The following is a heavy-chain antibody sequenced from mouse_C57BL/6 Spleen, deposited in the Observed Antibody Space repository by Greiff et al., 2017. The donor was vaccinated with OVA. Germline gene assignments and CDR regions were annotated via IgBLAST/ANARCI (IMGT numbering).Heavy chain of an antibody. D-gene: IGHD1-1*01. CDR1: GYTFTSYW. J-gene: IGHJ2*01. V-gene: IGHV1-53*01. CDR2: INPSNGCT. Sequence: QVQLQQPGTELVKPGASVKLSCKASGYTFTSYWMHWVKQRPGQGLEWIGNINPSNGCTNYNEKFKSKATLTVDKSSSTAYMELSSLTSEDSAVYYCARRHYGSSLYYFDYWGQGTTLTVSS. CDR3: ARRHYGSSLYYFDY.